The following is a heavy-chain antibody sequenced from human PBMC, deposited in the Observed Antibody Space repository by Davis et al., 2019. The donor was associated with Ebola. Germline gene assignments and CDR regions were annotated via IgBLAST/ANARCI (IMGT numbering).Heavy chain of an antibody. V-gene: IGHV3-21*01. CDR1: GFIFSSYA. J-gene: IGHJ6*03. CDR3: ARDSGIVVPYYMDV. CDR2: ISSSTTYI. Sequence: PGGSLRLSCAASGFIFSSYAMSWVRQAPGKGLEWVSSISSSTTYIYYADSVKGRFTISRDNAKNSLYLQMNSLRDEDTAVYYCARDSGIVVPYYMDVWGKGTTVTVSS. D-gene: IGHD2-2*01.